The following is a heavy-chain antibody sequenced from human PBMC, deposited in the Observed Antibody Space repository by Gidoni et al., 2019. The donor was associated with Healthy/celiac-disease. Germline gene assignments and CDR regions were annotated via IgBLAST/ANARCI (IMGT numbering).Heavy chain of an antibody. J-gene: IGHJ4*02. Sequence: QVQLVESGGGVVQPGRSLRLSCAASGFTFSSYGMHWVRQAPGKGLEWVAVISYDGSNKYYADSVKGRFTISRDNSKNTLYLQMNSLRAEDTAVYYCAKDYYDSSGYQGVNYFDYWGQGTLVTVSS. V-gene: IGHV3-30*18. CDR1: GFTFSSYG. CDR3: AKDYYDSSGYQGVNYFDY. CDR2: ISYDGSNK. D-gene: IGHD3-22*01.